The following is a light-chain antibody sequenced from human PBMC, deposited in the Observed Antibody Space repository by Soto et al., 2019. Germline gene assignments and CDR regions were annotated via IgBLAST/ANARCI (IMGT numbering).Light chain of an antibody. V-gene: IGKV1-39*01. CDR1: QSISSY. J-gene: IGKJ1*01. CDR3: QQSYSTPWT. CDR2: AAS. Sequence: DIQMTQSPSSLSASVGDRVTITCRASQSISSYLNWYQQKPGKAPKLLIYAASSLQSGVPSRFSGSGSGTDFTLSISSLQPEYVVTYYCQQSYSTPWTFGQGTKVEIK.